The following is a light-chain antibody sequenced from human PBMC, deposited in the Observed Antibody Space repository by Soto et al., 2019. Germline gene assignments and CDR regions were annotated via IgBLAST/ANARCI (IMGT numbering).Light chain of an antibody. CDR3: QKYGSSPPT. V-gene: IGKV3-20*01. J-gene: IGKJ4*01. CDR2: GAS. Sequence: EIVLTQSPGTLSLSPGERATLSCRASQSVSSSYLAWYQQKPGQAPRLLIYGASSRATGIPDRFSGSGSGKDFTLTISRLEPEDFAVYYCQKYGSSPPTFGGGTKVEIK. CDR1: QSVSSSY.